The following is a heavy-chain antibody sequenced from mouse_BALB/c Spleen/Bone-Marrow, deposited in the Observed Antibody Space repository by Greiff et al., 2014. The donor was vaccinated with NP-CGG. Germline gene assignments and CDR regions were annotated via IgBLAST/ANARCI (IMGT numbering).Heavy chain of an antibody. J-gene: IGHJ3*01. D-gene: IGHD1-1*01. CDR1: GFNIKDTY. Sequence: VQLQQPGAELVKPGASVKLSRTASGFNIKDTYMHWVKQRPEQGLEWIGRIDPANGNTKYDPKFQGKATITADTSSNTAYLQLSSLTAEDTAVYYCAFYYYGSSLFAYWGQGTLVTVSA. V-gene: IGHV14-3*02. CDR2: IDPANGNT. CDR3: AFYYYGSSLFAY.